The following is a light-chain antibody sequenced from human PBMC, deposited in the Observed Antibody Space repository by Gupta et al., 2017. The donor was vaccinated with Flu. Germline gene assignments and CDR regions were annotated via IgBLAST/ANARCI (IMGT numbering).Light chain of an antibody. V-gene: IGKV3-20*01. CDR1: QSVSSNY. J-gene: IGKJ1*01. CDR3: QQESRSPQT. Sequence: EIVLTQSPGTLSLSPGERATLSCRASQSVSSNYLAWYLQKPGQAPRLLIYGASNRASGIPDRFSGGGSGTDFTLTISRLEPEDFAVYYCQQESRSPQTFGQGTKVDIK. CDR2: GAS.